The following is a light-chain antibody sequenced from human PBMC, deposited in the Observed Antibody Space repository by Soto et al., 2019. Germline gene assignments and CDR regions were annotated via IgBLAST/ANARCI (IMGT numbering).Light chain of an antibody. CDR3: QHYNSYSEA. J-gene: IGKJ1*01. V-gene: IGKV2-40*01. Sequence: DIVMPQTPLSLPVTPGEPASISCRSSQTLLDSEDGNTYLDWYLQKPGQSPQLLIYGISSRASGVPSRFSGSGSGTEFTLTISSLQPDDFATYYCQHYNSYSEAFGQGTKVDI. CDR1: QTLLDSEDGNTY. CDR2: GIS.